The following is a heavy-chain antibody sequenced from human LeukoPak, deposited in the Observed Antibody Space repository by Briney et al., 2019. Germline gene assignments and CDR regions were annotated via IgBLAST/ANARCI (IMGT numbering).Heavy chain of an antibody. Sequence: PARSLRRSCAAAGCTFSSYGTHWVRQAQGKGLEWVAVIWYDGSNKYYADSVKGRFTISRDNSKNTLYLQMNSLRAEDTAVYYCAKDPSYYDNSGLYYFDYWGQGTLVTVSS. CDR2: IWYDGSNK. CDR1: GCTFSSYG. J-gene: IGHJ4*02. CDR3: AKDPSYYDNSGLYYFDY. D-gene: IGHD3-22*01. V-gene: IGHV3-33*06.